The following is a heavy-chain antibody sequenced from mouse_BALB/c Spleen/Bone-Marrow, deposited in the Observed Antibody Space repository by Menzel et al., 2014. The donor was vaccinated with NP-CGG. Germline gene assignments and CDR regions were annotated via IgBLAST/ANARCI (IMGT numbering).Heavy chain of an antibody. CDR2: INPSNGRT. D-gene: IGHD2-1*01. CDR1: GYTFTSYW. Sequence: QVQLQQSGAELVKPGASVKLSCKASGYTFTSYWMHWVKQRPGQGLEWIGEINPSNGRTNYNEKFKTKATLTVDKSSSTAYMQLSSLTSEDSAVYYCARNYGNTDYWGQGTTLTASS. V-gene: IGHV1S81*02. CDR3: ARNYGNTDY. J-gene: IGHJ2*01.